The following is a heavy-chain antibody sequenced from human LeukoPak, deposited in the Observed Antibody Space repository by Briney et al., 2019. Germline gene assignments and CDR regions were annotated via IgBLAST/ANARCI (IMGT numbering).Heavy chain of an antibody. J-gene: IGHJ5*02. Sequence: GESLKISCKGSGYSFTSYWIGWVRQMPGKGLEWMGIIYPGDSDTRYSPSCQGQVTITADKSISTASPQWSSLKASDTAMYYCARLGYCSSTSCYRGYTNWFDPWGQGTLVTVSS. CDR1: GYSFTSYW. CDR3: ARLGYCSSTSCYRGYTNWFDP. CDR2: IYPGDSDT. D-gene: IGHD2-2*01. V-gene: IGHV5-51*01.